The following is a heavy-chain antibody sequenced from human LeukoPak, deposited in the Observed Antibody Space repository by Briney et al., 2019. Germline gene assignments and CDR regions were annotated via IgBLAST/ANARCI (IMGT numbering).Heavy chain of an antibody. V-gene: IGHV3-23*01. CDR3: AKDLGYGSGSSFDY. D-gene: IGHD3-10*01. Sequence: GGSLRLSCAASGFTFNSYAMNWVRQAPGKGLEWVSTISGGGGGTYYADSVKGRFTISRDNSKNTLYLKMNSLRAEDTAVYYCAKDLGYGSGSSFDYWGQGTLVTVSS. CDR2: ISGGGGGT. CDR1: GFTFNSYA. J-gene: IGHJ4*02.